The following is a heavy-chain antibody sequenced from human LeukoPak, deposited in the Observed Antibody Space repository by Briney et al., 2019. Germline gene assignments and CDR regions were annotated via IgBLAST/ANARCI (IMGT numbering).Heavy chain of an antibody. Sequence: GESLKISCKGSGYSFTSYWIGWVRQMPGKGLEWMGIIYPGDSDTRYSPSFQGQVTISADKSVSTAYLQWSSLKASDTAMYYCAGHRVDILTGYDAFDIWGQGTMVTV. J-gene: IGHJ3*02. CDR1: GYSFTSYW. CDR2: IYPGDSDT. V-gene: IGHV5-51*01. CDR3: AGHRVDILTGYDAFDI. D-gene: IGHD3-9*01.